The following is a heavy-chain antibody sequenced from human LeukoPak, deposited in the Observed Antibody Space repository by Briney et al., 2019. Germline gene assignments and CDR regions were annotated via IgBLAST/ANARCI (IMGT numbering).Heavy chain of an antibody. V-gene: IGHV3-30*03. CDR1: GFTFSSYG. CDR2: ISYDGSNK. D-gene: IGHD2-2*01. J-gene: IGHJ4*02. Sequence: GRSLRLSCAASGFTFSSYGIYWVRQAPGKGLEWVAAISYDGSNKYYADSVKGRFTISRDNAKNSLYLQMNSLRAEDTALYYCARDVGPDVVDGIFDYWGQGTLVTVSS. CDR3: ARDVGPDVVDGIFDY.